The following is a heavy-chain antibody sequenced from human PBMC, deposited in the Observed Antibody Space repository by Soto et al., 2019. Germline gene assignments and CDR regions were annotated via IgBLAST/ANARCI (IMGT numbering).Heavy chain of an antibody. CDR1: GGTFSSYA. CDR3: AARRRIQLWLRQDY. D-gene: IGHD5-18*01. J-gene: IGHJ4*02. V-gene: IGHV1-69*13. CDR2: IIPIFGTA. Sequence: GASVKVSCKASGGTFSSYAISWVRQAPGQGLEWMGGIIPIFGTANYAQKFQGRVTITADESTSTAYMELSSLRSEDTAVYYCAARRRIQLWLRQDYWGQGTLVTVSS.